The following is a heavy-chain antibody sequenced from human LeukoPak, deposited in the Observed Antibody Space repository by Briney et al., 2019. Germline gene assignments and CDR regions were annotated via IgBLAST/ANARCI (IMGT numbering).Heavy chain of an antibody. Sequence: GASVKVSCKASGYTFTGYYMHWVRQAPGQGLEWMGWINPNSGGTNYAQKFQARVTMTRDTSISTAYMELSRLRSDDTAVYYCARAKEGIAAAGTLDPWGQGTLVTVSS. V-gene: IGHV1-2*02. J-gene: IGHJ5*02. CDR1: GYTFTGYY. CDR3: ARAKEGIAAAGTLDP. D-gene: IGHD6-13*01. CDR2: INPNSGGT.